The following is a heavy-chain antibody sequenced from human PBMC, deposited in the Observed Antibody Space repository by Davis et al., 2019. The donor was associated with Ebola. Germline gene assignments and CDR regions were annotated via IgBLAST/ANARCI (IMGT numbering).Heavy chain of an antibody. J-gene: IGHJ4*02. Sequence: GESLKISCAASGFTSSDHYMSWIRQAPGKGLEWISYISSSTYTKYADSVKGRFTISRDNAKNSLHLQMNSLRAEDTAVYYCAREARYCSGGSCYRHYYFDYWGQGTLVTVSS. D-gene: IGHD2-15*01. V-gene: IGHV3-11*06. CDR2: ISSSTYT. CDR3: AREARYCSGGSCYRHYYFDY. CDR1: GFTSSDHY.